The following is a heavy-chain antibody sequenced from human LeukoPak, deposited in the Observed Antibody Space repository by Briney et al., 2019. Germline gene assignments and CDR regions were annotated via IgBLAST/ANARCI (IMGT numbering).Heavy chain of an antibody. CDR3: ARHYRNYYDSIDY. CDR2: IYYSGST. Sequence: SETLSLTCTVSGGSISSYYWSWIRRPPGKGLEWIGYIYYSGSTNYNPSLKSRVTISVDTSKNQFSPKLSSVTAADTAVYYCARHYRNYYDSIDYWGQGTLVTVSS. J-gene: IGHJ4*02. CDR1: GGSISSYY. D-gene: IGHD3-22*01. V-gene: IGHV4-59*08.